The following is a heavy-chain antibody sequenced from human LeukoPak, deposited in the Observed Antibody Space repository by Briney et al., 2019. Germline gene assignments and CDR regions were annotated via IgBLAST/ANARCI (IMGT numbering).Heavy chain of an antibody. D-gene: IGHD4/OR15-4a*01. J-gene: IGHJ1*01. CDR3: ESAHEYSGIAECYEYFVL. Sequence: GGSLRLSSAASGFTVCTNSMRCVRQSPGKGLEWVSVIYSGGSTYYADSVNGRFTISRDNSRNTLLLQMNSLRAEDTALYYSESAHEYSGIAECYEYFVLWGQGTLVTVSS. V-gene: IGHV3-53*01. CDR1: GFTVCTNS. CDR2: IYSGGST.